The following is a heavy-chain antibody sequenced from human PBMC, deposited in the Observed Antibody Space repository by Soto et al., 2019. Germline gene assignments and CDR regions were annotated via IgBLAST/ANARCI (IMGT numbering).Heavy chain of an antibody. CDR3: ATLQGLWGSYRPPDF. V-gene: IGHV3-30*03. D-gene: IGHD3-16*02. CDR2: ISDDGDNK. J-gene: IGHJ4*02. CDR1: GFTFSSYG. Sequence: GGSLRLSCAASGFTFSSYGMHWVRQAPGKGLEWVAVISDDGDNKFYGHSARGRFTISRDNSKNTLCLQMNSLRPEDTAVYYCATLQGLWGSYRPPDFWGPGTLVTVSS.